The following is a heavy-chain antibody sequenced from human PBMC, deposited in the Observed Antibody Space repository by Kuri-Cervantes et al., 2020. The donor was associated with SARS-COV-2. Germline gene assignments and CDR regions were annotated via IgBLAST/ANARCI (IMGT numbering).Heavy chain of an antibody. V-gene: IGHV3-7*01. CDR3: ARDILVLGHNWFDP. Sequence: GGSLRLSCAASGFTFSSYSMNWVRQAPGKGLEWVANIKQDGSEKYYVDSVKGRFTISRDNAKNSLYLQMNSLRAEDTAVYYCARDILVLGHNWFDPWGQGTLVTVSS. D-gene: IGHD2-2*01. CDR1: GFTFSSYS. J-gene: IGHJ5*02. CDR2: IKQDGSEK.